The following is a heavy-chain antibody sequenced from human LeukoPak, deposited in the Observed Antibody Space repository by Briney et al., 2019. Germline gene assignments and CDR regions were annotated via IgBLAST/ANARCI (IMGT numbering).Heavy chain of an antibody. CDR3: ARDGWKQWLDDWYFDL. CDR1: GGSISSYY. Sequence: PSETLSLTCTVSGGSISSYYWSWIRQPAGKGLEWIGRIYTSGSTNYNPSLKSRVTMSVDTSKNQFSLKLSSVTAADTAVYYCARDGWKQWLDDWYFDLWGRGTLVTVSS. D-gene: IGHD6-19*01. CDR2: IYTSGST. J-gene: IGHJ2*01. V-gene: IGHV4-4*07.